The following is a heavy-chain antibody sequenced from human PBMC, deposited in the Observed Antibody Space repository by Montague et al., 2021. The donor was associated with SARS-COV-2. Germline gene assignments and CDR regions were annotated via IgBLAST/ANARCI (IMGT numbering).Heavy chain of an antibody. CDR1: GGSISSGTYY. D-gene: IGHD2-15*01. CDR3: ARRALGLLSWFFDL. J-gene: IGHJ2*01. CDR2: INYSGKT. V-gene: IGHV4-39*01. Sequence: SXTLSLTCTVSGGSISSGTYYWGWVRQPPGKGLEWIGTINYSGKTYYNPSLKSRVTISVDTSKNQFSLKVTSVTAADTAVYYCARRALGLLSWFFDLWGRGTLVTVSS.